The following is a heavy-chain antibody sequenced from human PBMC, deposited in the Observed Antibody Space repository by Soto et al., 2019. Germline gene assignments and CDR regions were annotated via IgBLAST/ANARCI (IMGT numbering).Heavy chain of an antibody. CDR2: INTDGTTT. CDR3: ARVKSGSYDCFDP. Sequence: EVQLVESGGGLLNPGGSLRLSCAASGFTFSTYWMHWVRQVPGKGLVWVSRINTDGTTTTYADSVKGRFTISRDNAKNTVYLQMNSLTAEDTAVYYCARVKSGSYDCFDPWGQVTLVTVSS. CDR1: GFTFSTYW. D-gene: IGHD1-26*01. V-gene: IGHV3-74*01. J-gene: IGHJ5*02.